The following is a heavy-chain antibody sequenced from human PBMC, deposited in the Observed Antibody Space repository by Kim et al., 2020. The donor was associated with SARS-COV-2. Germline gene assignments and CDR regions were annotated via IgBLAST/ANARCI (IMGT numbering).Heavy chain of an antibody. D-gene: IGHD6-19*01. V-gene: IGHV4-39*01. J-gene: IGHJ4*02. Sequence: PSLKRRDPISVDTSKNQFSLKLNSVPAADTAVYYCARQGNVRPSAWYFDYWGQGTLVTVSS. CDR3: ARQGNVRPSAWYFDY.